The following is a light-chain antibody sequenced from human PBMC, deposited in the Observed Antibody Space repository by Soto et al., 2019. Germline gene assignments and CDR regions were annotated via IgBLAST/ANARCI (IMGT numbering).Light chain of an antibody. Sequence: EIVLTQSPGTLSLSPGERATLSCRASQSVSSSYLAWYQQKPGQAPRLLIYCASSRSTGIRDRFSGSGSGTDFTLTISRLGPEDVAVYYCQQYGSSPPWTFGQGTKVEIK. CDR3: QQYGSSPPWT. V-gene: IGKV3-20*01. CDR2: CAS. CDR1: QSVSSSY. J-gene: IGKJ1*01.